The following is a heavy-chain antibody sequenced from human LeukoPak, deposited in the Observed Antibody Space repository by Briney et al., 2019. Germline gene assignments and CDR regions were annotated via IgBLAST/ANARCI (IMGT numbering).Heavy chain of an antibody. CDR1: GGSISSGSYY. Sequence: SETLSLTCTVSGGSISSGSYYWSWIRQPAGKGLEWIGRIYTSGSTNYNPSLKSRVTISVDTSKNQFSLKLSSVTAADTAVYYCARDPRPPTGNYYYYYMDVWGKGTTVTVSS. J-gene: IGHJ6*03. V-gene: IGHV4-61*02. CDR2: IYTSGST. D-gene: IGHD4-11*01. CDR3: ARDPRPPTGNYYYYYMDV.